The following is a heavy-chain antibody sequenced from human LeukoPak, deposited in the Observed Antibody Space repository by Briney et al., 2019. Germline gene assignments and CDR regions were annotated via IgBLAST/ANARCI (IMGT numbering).Heavy chain of an antibody. V-gene: IGHV4-61*05. CDR1: GGSISSSSYY. CDR2: IYHSGST. Sequence: SETLSLTCTVSGGSISSSSYYWGWIRQPPGKGLEWIGYIYHSGSTKYNPSLKSRVTISVDTSKKQFSLKLSSVTAADTAVYYCARSMVIGWFDPWGQGTLVTVSS. D-gene: IGHD5-18*01. CDR3: ARSMVIGWFDP. J-gene: IGHJ5*02.